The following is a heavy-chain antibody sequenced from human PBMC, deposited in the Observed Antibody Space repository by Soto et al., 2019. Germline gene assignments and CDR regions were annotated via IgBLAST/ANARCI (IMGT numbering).Heavy chain of an antibody. CDR1: GFTFSSYA. CDR3: AKGFLGGDCEVIYYYYMDV. CDR2: ISGSGGST. J-gene: IGHJ6*03. V-gene: IGHV3-23*01. Sequence: GGSLRLSCAASGFTFSSYAMSWVRQAPGKGLEWVSAISGSGGSTYYADSVKGRFTISRDNSKNTLYLQMNSLRAEDTAVYYCAKGFLGGDCEVIYYYYMDVWGKGTTVTV. D-gene: IGHD2-21*02.